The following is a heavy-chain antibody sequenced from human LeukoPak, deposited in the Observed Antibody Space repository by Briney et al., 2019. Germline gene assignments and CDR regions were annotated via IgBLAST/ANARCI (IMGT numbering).Heavy chain of an antibody. CDR2: ISGSGGST. CDR1: GFTFSSYA. CDR3: ARVRYDSGWYDY. J-gene: IGHJ4*02. D-gene: IGHD6-19*01. Sequence: GGSLRLSCAASGFTFSSYAMSWVRQAPGKGLEWVSAISGSGGSTYYADSVKGRFTISRDNSKNTLYLQMNSLRAEDTAVYYCARVRYDSGWYDYWGQGALVTVSS. V-gene: IGHV3-23*01.